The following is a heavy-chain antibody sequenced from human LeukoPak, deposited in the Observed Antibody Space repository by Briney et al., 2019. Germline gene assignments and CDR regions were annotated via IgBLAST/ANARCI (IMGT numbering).Heavy chain of an antibody. V-gene: IGHV1-69*05. Sequence: GASVKVSCKASGGTFSSYAISWVRQAPGQGLEWMGGIIPIFGTANYAQKFQGRVTITTDESTSTAYMELSSLRSEDTAVYYCARDGRTVAGRAAPYYYYYMDVWGKGTTVTVSS. D-gene: IGHD1/OR15-1a*01. J-gene: IGHJ6*03. CDR2: IIPIFGTA. CDR1: GGTFSSYA. CDR3: ARDGRTVAGRAAPYYYYYMDV.